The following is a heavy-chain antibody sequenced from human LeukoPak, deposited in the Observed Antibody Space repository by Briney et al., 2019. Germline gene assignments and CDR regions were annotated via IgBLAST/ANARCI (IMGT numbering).Heavy chain of an antibody. Sequence: GGSLRLSCAASGFTFSSYSMNWVRQAPGKGLEWVSSISSSSTYIYYADSVKGRFTISRDNAKNSLYLQMNSLRVEDTAVYYCAREGHGSGSYYTLDAFDIWGQGTMVTVSS. V-gene: IGHV3-21*01. D-gene: IGHD3-10*01. CDR2: ISSSSTYI. J-gene: IGHJ3*02. CDR1: GFTFSSYS. CDR3: AREGHGSGSYYTLDAFDI.